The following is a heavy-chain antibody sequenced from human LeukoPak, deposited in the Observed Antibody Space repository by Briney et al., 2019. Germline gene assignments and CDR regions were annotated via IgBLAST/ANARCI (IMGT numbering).Heavy chain of an antibody. V-gene: IGHV4-30-4*01. CDR2: IYYSGTT. CDR1: GGSITSGDYY. D-gene: IGHD3-16*02. Sequence: PSETLSLTCTVSGGSITSGDYYWGWISQPPGTGLEWIGYIYYSGTTYYNPSLKSRVTISVTTSKNQFSLKLSSVTAADTAVYYCARSPRRAFGGVIVYGMDVWGQGTTVTVSS. J-gene: IGHJ6*02. CDR3: ARSPRRAFGGVIVYGMDV.